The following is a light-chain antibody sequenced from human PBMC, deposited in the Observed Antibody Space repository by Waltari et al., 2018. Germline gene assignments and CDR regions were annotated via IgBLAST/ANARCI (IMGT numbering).Light chain of an antibody. V-gene: IGLV2-14*03. CDR3: SSYTSMNTVV. J-gene: IGLJ2*01. Sequence: QPALTQPASVSGSPGRSLSLSCRCTNIDVGGYTLVSWSQQHPGKAPNLLIFAVSNRPSGVSPRFSGSKSGNMASLTISGLRADDEALYFCSSYTSMNTVVFGGGTSLTVL. CDR2: AVS. CDR1: NIDVGGYTL.